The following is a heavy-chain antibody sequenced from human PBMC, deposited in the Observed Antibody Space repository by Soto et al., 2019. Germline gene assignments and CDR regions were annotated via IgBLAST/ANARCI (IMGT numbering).Heavy chain of an antibody. Sequence: QVQLQESGPGLVKPSETLSLTCSISVVSVNDYYWSWFRQPPGKGLEWIGFIHYGGDTDYNASLKSRVAISVDTSKNQFSLDLSSVTAADAAVYYCARHNGGTADLYYPMDVWGKGTAVTVSS. CDR1: VVSVNDYY. D-gene: IGHD2-8*01. CDR3: ARHNGGTADLYYPMDV. V-gene: IGHV4-59*08. J-gene: IGHJ6*03. CDR2: IHYGGDT.